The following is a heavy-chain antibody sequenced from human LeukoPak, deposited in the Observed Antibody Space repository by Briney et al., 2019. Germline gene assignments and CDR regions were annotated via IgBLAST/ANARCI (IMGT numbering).Heavy chain of an antibody. CDR1: GFTFSSYS. CDR2: ISTTSTYI. Sequence: PGGSLRLSCAASGFTFSSYSLNWVRQAPGRGLEWVSFISTTSTYIYYTDSVKGRFTLSRDNAKNSLHLQMNSLRAEDTAVYYCARDLDKYYAGGAFDIWGQGTMVTVSS. D-gene: IGHD4-23*01. J-gene: IGHJ3*02. CDR3: ARDLDKYYAGGAFDI. V-gene: IGHV3-21*01.